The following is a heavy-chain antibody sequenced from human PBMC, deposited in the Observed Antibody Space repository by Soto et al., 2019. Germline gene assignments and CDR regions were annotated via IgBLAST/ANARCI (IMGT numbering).Heavy chain of an antibody. CDR1: GYTFTSYG. Sequence: QVQLVQSGAEVKKPGASVKVSCKASGYTFTSYGISWVRQAPGQGLEWMGWISAYNGNTNYAQKLQGRGTMTTDTSTSTAYMELRSLRSDDTAVYYCARFSYGDYVWGPWDYWGQGTLVTVSS. J-gene: IGHJ4*02. D-gene: IGHD4-17*01. V-gene: IGHV1-18*01. CDR3: ARFSYGDYVWGPWDY. CDR2: ISAYNGNT.